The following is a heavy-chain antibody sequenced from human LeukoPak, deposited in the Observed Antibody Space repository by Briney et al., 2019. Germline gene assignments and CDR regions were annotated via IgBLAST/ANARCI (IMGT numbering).Heavy chain of an antibody. CDR1: GGTFRSYA. CDR3: ARDWQTMPTRVNWFDP. Sequence: EASVKVSCKASGGTFRSYAISWVRQAPGQGLEWMGGIIPIFGTANYAQKFQGRVTITADESTSTAYMELSSLRSEDTAVYYCARDWQTMPTRVNWFDPWGQGTLVTVSS. J-gene: IGHJ5*02. V-gene: IGHV1-69*13. D-gene: IGHD1/OR15-1a*01. CDR2: IIPIFGTA.